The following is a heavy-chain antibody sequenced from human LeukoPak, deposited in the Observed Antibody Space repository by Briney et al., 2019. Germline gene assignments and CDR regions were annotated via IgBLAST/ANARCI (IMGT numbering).Heavy chain of an antibody. CDR2: ISHSGST. CDR3: ARDLWFGEYNWFDP. D-gene: IGHD3-10*01. CDR1: GGPFSGDY. J-gene: IGHJ5*02. V-gene: IGHV4-34*09. Sequence: SETLSLTCAVYGGPFSGDYWSWIRQPPGKGLEWIGYISHSGSTYYNPSLKSRVTISLDTSKDRFSLRLSSVTAADTAVYYCARDLWFGEYNWFDPWGQGTLVTVSS.